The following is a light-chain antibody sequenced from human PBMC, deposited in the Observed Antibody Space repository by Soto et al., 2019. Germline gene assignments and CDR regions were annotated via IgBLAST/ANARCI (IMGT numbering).Light chain of an antibody. CDR2: DAS. Sequence: DIQMTQSPSSLSASLGDRFSMTCRSSQDISNYLNWYQQKPGKAPKLLIYDASNLETGVPSRFSGSGSGTDFTFTISSLQPEDIATYYCQQYDNLPSITFGQGTRLEIK. CDR3: QQYDNLPSIT. J-gene: IGKJ5*01. V-gene: IGKV1-33*01. CDR1: QDISNY.